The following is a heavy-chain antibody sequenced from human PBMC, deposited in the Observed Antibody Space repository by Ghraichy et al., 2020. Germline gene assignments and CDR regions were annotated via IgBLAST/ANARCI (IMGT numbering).Heavy chain of an antibody. CDR1: GFTFSTSA. D-gene: IGHD2/OR15-2a*01. CDR3: TRHLSDY. V-gene: IGHV3-73*01. Sequence: GGSLRLSCAASGFTFSTSAMHWVRQASGKGLEWVGRIRSTANSYATAHAASVKGRFTISRDDSENTVYLHMSSLKIEDTAVYYCTRHLSDYWGQGTLVTVSS. J-gene: IGHJ4*02. CDR2: IRSTANSYAT.